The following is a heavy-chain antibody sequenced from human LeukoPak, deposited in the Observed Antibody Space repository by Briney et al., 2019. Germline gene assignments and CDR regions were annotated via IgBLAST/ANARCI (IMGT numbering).Heavy chain of an antibody. J-gene: IGHJ4*02. CDR2: IYYSGST. Sequence: PSETLSLTCTVSGGSISSSSYYWGWIRQPPGKGPEWIGSIYYSGSTYYNPSLKSRVTISVDTSKNQFSLKLSSVTAADTAVYYCARGTYYDILTGSCTDYWGQGTLVTVSP. D-gene: IGHD3-9*01. CDR1: GGSISSSSYY. CDR3: ARGTYYDILTGSCTDY. V-gene: IGHV4-39*07.